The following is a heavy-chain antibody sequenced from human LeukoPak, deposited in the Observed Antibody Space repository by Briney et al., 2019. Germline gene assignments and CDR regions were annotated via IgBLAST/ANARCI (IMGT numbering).Heavy chain of an antibody. CDR3: ARLDYDCSSTSCFIDY. D-gene: IGHD2-2*01. CDR1: GFTFSDYY. Sequence: GGSLRLPCAASGFTFSDYYMSWIRQAPGKGLEWVSYISSSGSTIYYADSVKGRFTISRDNAKNSLYLQMNSLRAEDTAVYYCARLDYDCSSTSCFIDYWGQGTLVTVSS. CDR2: ISSSGSTI. J-gene: IGHJ4*02. V-gene: IGHV3-11*04.